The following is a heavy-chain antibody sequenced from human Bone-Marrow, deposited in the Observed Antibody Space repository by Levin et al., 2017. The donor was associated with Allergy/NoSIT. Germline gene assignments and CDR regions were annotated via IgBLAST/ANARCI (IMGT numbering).Heavy chain of an antibody. CDR1: GYTFTSYV. CDR2: INAGNGNT. D-gene: IGHD2-15*01. CDR3: ARDLQCSGGSCYVRWGFDY. V-gene: IGHV1-3*01. Sequence: LGESLKISCKASGYTFTSYVMHWVRQAPGQRLEWMGWINAGNGNTKYSQKFQDRVIITRDTSASTTYMELSSLRSEDTAVYYCARDLQCSGGSCYVRWGFDYWGQGTLVIVSS. J-gene: IGHJ4*02.